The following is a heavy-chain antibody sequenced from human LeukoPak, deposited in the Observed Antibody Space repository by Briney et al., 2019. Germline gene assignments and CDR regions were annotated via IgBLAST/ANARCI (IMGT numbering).Heavy chain of an antibody. CDR2: IIPDGGEK. D-gene: IGHD2-15*01. CDR1: GFTFSSYS. J-gene: IGHJ4*02. CDR3: ARDVSRISDY. V-gene: IGHV3-7*01. Sequence: GGSLRLSCAASGFTFSSYSMTWVRQAPGKGLEWVANIIPDGGEKQYVDSVKGRFTISRDNAMNSLYLQMNNLRVEDTAVYYCARDVSRISDYWGQGTLATVSS.